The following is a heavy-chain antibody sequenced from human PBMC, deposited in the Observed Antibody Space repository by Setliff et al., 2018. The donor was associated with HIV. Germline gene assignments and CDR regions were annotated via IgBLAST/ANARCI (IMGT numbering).Heavy chain of an antibody. D-gene: IGHD3-22*01. CDR1: GFTFSSYS. V-gene: IGHV3-21*01. CDR3: ARVRDYYESGAQAFDI. Sequence: PGGSLRLSCEASGFTFSSYSINWVRQAPGKGLEWVSSIISSSTNIYYADSVKGRFTISRDTAKNSLYLQMNSLRAEDTAVYYCARVRDYYESGAQAFDIWGQGTMVTVSS. CDR2: IISSSTNI. J-gene: IGHJ3*02.